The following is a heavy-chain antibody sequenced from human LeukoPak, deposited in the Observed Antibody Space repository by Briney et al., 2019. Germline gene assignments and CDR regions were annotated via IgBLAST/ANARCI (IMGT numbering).Heavy chain of an antibody. CDR1: GFTFSSYS. CDR2: ISSSSSYI. CDR3: ARVIAGAYYYYYMDV. J-gene: IGHJ6*03. Sequence: KPGGSLRLSCAASGFTFSSYSMNWVRQAPGKGLEWVSSISSSSSYIYYADSVKGRFTISRDNAKNSLYLQMNSLRAEDTAVYYCARVIAGAYYYYYMDVWGKGTTVTVSS. D-gene: IGHD6-19*01. V-gene: IGHV3-21*01.